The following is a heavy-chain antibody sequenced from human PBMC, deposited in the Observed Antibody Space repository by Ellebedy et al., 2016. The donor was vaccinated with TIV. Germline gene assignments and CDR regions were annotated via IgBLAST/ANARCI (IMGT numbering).Heavy chain of an antibody. CDR2: LNQDGSQK. CDR3: ARAGYVSAYDI. Sequence: GGSLRLSCAASGFTFSSYWMAWVRQAPGKGLEWVANLNQDGSQKYHVDSAKGRFTISRDNAKNSLYLQMNSLRAEDTAVYYCARAGYVSAYDIWGQGTRVTVSS. V-gene: IGHV3-7*03. D-gene: IGHD2-15*01. CDR1: GFTFSSYW. J-gene: IGHJ3*02.